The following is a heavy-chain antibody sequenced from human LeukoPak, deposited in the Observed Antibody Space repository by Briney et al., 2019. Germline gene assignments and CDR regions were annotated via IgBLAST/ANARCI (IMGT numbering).Heavy chain of an antibody. D-gene: IGHD5-24*01. J-gene: IGHJ4*02. CDR2: IIPILGIA. CDR1: GGTFSSYA. V-gene: IGHV1-69*04. Sequence: ASVKVSCKASGGTFSSYAISWVRQAPGQGLEWMGRIIPILGIANYAQKFQGRVTMTRNTSISTAYMELSSLRSEDTAVYYCARGNGFGDGYFRQDYWGQGTLVTVSS. CDR3: ARGNGFGDGYFRQDY.